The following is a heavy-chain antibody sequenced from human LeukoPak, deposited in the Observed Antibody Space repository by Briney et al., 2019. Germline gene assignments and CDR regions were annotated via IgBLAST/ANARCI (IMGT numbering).Heavy chain of an antibody. Sequence: PGGSLRLSCAASGFTFSSYAMSWVRQSPGKGLECIGEIFHDGNTNYNPSLKSRVTISVDKSKNQFSLTLTSVTAADTAVYYCARGFHDTSFTGFDIWGQGAMVTVSS. CDR3: ARGFHDTSFTGFDI. J-gene: IGHJ3*02. V-gene: IGHV4-4*02. CDR2: IFHDGNT. CDR1: GFTFSSYAM. D-gene: IGHD3-22*01.